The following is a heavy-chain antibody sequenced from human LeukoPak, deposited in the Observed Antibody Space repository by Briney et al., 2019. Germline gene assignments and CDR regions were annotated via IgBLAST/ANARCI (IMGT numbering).Heavy chain of an antibody. J-gene: IGHJ4*02. CDR3: AREDRIAVAGTLVDY. V-gene: IGHV3-33*08. D-gene: IGHD6-19*01. CDR1: GFTFSSYA. CDR2: IWYDGSNK. Sequence: GRSLRLSCAASGFTFSSYAMHWVRQAPGKGLEWVAVIWYDGSNKYFADSVKGRFTVSRDNPKNTLYLQMNSLRAEDTAVYYCAREDRIAVAGTLVDYWGQGTLVTVSS.